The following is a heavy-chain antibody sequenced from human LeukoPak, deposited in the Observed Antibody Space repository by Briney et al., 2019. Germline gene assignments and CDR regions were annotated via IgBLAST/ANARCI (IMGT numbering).Heavy chain of an antibody. CDR1: GYTFTSYG. CDR3: ARVFPNIAAAGPPLNWFDP. V-gene: IGHV1-18*01. CDR2: ISAYNGNT. J-gene: IGHJ5*02. D-gene: IGHD6-13*01. Sequence: ASVKVSCKASGYTFTSYGISWVRQAPGQGLEWMGWISAYNGNTNYAQKLQGRVTMTTDTSTSTAYMELSSLRSEDTAVYYCARVFPNIAAAGPPLNWFDPWGQGTLVTVSS.